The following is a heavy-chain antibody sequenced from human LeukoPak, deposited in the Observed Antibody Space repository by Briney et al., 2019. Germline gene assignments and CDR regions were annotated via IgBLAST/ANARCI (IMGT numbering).Heavy chain of an antibody. CDR1: GGSISSYY. CDR2: IYHSGST. V-gene: IGHV4-59*01. D-gene: IGHD5-12*01. Sequence: PSETLSLTCTVSGGSISSYYWIWIRQPPGKGLEWIGYIYHSGSTNYNPSLKSRVTMSVDTSKNQFSLKLSSVTAADTAVYYCAREVEATITYYYMDVWGKGTTVTVSS. CDR3: AREVEATITYYYMDV. J-gene: IGHJ6*03.